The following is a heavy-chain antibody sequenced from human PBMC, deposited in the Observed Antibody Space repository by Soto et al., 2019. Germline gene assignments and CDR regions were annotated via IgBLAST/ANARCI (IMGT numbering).Heavy chain of an antibody. CDR2: IYPGDSDT. CDR1: GYSFTSYW. D-gene: IGHD3-22*01. J-gene: IGHJ4*02. Sequence: GESLKISCKGSGYSFTSYWIGWVRQMPGKGLEWMGIIYPGDSDTRYSPSLQGQVTISADKSISTAYLQWSSLKASDTAMYYCARQLKRDYYDSSGYYYGADYWGQGTLVTVSS. V-gene: IGHV5-51*01. CDR3: ARQLKRDYYDSSGYYYGADY.